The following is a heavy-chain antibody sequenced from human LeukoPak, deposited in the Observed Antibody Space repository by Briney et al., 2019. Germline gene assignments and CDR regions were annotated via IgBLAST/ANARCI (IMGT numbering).Heavy chain of an antibody. CDR3: ARVASQKQHYYYYYYMDV. J-gene: IGHJ6*03. CDR2: IIPIFGTA. Sequence: ASVKVSCKASGGTFSSYAISWVRQAPGQGLEWMGGIIPIFGTANHAQKFQGRVTITTDESTSTAYMELSSLRSEDTAVYYCARVASQKQHYYYYYYMDVWGKGTTVTVSS. CDR1: GGTFSSYA. V-gene: IGHV1-69*05. D-gene: IGHD6-13*01.